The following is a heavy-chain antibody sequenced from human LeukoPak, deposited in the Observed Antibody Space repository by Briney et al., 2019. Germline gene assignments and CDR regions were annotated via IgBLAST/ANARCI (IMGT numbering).Heavy chain of an antibody. V-gene: IGHV3-30*02. Sequence: GGSLRLSCAASGFTFSSYGMHWVRQAPGKGLEWVAFIRYDGSNKYYADSVKGRFTISRDNSKNTLYLQMNSLRAEDTAVYYCAKGIRMVRGVLDYWGQGTLVTVSS. CDR2: IRYDGSNK. CDR1: GFTFSSYG. D-gene: IGHD3-10*01. J-gene: IGHJ4*02. CDR3: AKGIRMVRGVLDY.